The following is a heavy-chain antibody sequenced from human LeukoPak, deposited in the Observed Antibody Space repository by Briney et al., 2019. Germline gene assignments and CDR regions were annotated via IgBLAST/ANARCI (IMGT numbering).Heavy chain of an antibody. CDR1: GYTFTSNY. J-gene: IGHJ4*02. CDR3: AREDYNNRVAY. CDR2: INPNSGGT. V-gene: IGHV1-2*02. Sequence: GASVKVSCKAFGYTFTSNYMHWVRQAPGQGLECMGWINPNSGGTKYAQKFQGRVTMTRDTSISTAYMEMSRLRYDDTAIYYCAREDYNNRVAYWGQGTLVTVSS. D-gene: IGHD4-11*01.